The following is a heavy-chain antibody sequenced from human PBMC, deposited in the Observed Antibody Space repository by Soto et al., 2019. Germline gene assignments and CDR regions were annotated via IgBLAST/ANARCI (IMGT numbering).Heavy chain of an antibody. V-gene: IGHV4-4*02. CDR1: GDSLSSQKW. Sequence: SETLSLTCAVSGDSLSSQKWWSWVRQPPGKGLEWIGETGNTGYTKYSPSLRSQVTISVDKSNNQISLKLSSVTAADTAVYYCVRHSDRSFEFRGPGTLVT. D-gene: IGHD2-21*02. CDR3: VRHSDRSFEF. CDR2: TGNTGYT. J-gene: IGHJ4*02.